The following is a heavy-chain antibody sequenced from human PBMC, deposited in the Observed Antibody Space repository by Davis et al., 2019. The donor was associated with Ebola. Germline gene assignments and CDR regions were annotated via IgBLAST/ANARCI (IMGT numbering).Heavy chain of an antibody. CDR3: ARGLGGYNDPFDY. D-gene: IGHD5-24*01. CDR2: IYSSGST. V-gene: IGHV4-59*01. Sequence: MPSETLSLTCTVSGGPISSYCWSWIRQPPGKGLEWIGYIYSSGSTKYNPSLKSRVTISVDTSKNQFSLKLSSMTAADTAVYYCARGLGGYNDPFDYWGQGTLVTVSS. CDR1: GGPISSYC. J-gene: IGHJ4*02.